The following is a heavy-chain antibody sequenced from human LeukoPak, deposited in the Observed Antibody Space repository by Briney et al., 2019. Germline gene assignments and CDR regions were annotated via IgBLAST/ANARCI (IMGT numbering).Heavy chain of an antibody. D-gene: IGHD3-22*01. CDR1: GFTFSSYT. CDR3: ARAYYYDSSGDDAFDI. J-gene: IGHJ3*02. Sequence: GGSLRLSCAASGFTFSSYTMNWVRQAPGKGLEWVSSISSSSYIYYADSVKGRFTISRDNAKNSLYLRMNSLRAEDTAVYYCARAYYYDSSGDDAFDIWGQGTMVTVSS. CDR2: ISSSSYI. V-gene: IGHV3-21*01.